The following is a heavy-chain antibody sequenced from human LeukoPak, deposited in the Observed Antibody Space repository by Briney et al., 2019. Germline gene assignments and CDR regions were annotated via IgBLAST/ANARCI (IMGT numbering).Heavy chain of an antibody. Sequence: GGSMRLSCAASGFTVSSNYMSWVRQAPGKGLEWVSVIYSGGSTYYADSVKGRFTISRDNSKNTLYLQMNSLRAEDTAVYYCASPASGTGDAFDIWGQGTMVTVSS. CDR3: ASPASGTGDAFDI. V-gene: IGHV3-53*01. CDR1: GFTVSSNY. D-gene: IGHD3-10*01. CDR2: IYSGGST. J-gene: IGHJ3*02.